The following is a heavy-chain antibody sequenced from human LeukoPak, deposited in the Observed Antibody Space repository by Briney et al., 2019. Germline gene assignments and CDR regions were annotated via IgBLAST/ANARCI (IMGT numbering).Heavy chain of an antibody. CDR1: GGTFSSYA. J-gene: IGHJ2*01. V-gene: IGHV1-69*05. D-gene: IGHD3-22*01. Sequence: SVKVSCKASGGTFSSYAISWVRQAPGQGLERMGRIIPIFGTANYAQRFQGRVTITTDESTSTAYMELSSLRSEDTAVYYCASYDSSGYYRHDGYFDLWGRGTLVTVSS. CDR3: ASYDSSGYYRHDGYFDL. CDR2: IIPIFGTA.